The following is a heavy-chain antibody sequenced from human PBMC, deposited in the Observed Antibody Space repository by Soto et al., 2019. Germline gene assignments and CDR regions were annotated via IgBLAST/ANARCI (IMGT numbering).Heavy chain of an antibody. CDR2: INAGNGNT. Sequence: GGPVKVSCKASGYTFTSYAMHWVRQAPGQRLEWMGWINAGNGNTKYSQKFQGRVTITRDTSASTAYMELSSLRPEDTAVYYCARPSSGVAATQAIPTGHTLYGMDVWGQGTTVTVSS. CDR1: GYTFTSYA. J-gene: IGHJ6*02. V-gene: IGHV1-3*01. CDR3: ARPSSGVAATQAIPTGHTLYGMDV. D-gene: IGHD2-15*01.